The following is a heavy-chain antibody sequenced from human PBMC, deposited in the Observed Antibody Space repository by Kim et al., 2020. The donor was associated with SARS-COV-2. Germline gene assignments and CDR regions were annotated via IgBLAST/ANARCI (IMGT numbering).Heavy chain of an antibody. CDR2: IIPIFGTA. V-gene: IGHV1-69*13. CDR3: ARWGENSDYYDSSGPDAFDS. CDR1: GGTFSSYA. D-gene: IGHD3-22*01. Sequence: SVKVSCKASGGTFSSYAISWVRQAPGQGLEWMGGIIPIFGTANYAQKFQGRVTITADESTSTAYMELSSLRSEDTAVYYCARWGENSDYYDSSGPDAFDSGGQGTVLPLSS. J-gene: IGHJ3*01.